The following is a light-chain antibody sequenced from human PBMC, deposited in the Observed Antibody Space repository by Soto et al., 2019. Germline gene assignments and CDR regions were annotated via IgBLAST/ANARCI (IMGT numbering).Light chain of an antibody. Sequence: EIVVTQSTANQSVSPVERATLSCMASQSVSSNFAWYQQKPGQAPSLLFCGASTRATGIPARFSGSGSGTEFTLTLSCLQSEDFAVYYGEQYTNWPSTIGQGTRLEI. CDR2: GAS. CDR1: QSVSSN. J-gene: IGKJ5*01. V-gene: IGKV3D-15*01. CDR3: EQYTNWPST.